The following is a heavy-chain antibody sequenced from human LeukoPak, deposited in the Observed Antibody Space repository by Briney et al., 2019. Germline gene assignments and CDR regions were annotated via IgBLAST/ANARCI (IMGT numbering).Heavy chain of an antibody. CDR1: GYTFTSYD. V-gene: IGHV1-69*13. J-gene: IGHJ4*02. CDR2: IIPIFGTA. D-gene: IGHD1-26*01. CDR3: ARSSRNSGSHY. Sequence: GASVKVSCKASGYTFTSYDINWVRQAPGQGLEWMGGIIPIFGTANYAQKFQGRVTITADESTSTAYMELSSLRSEDTAVYYCARSSRNSGSHYWGQGTLVTVSS.